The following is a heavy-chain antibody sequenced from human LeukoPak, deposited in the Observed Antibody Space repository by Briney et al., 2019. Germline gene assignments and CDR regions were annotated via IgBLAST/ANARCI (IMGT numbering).Heavy chain of an antibody. CDR2: IKSKTDGGTT. CDR3: ASGFLDDFWSGYF. CDR1: GFTFSNAW. V-gene: IGHV3-15*01. D-gene: IGHD3-3*01. Sequence: GGSLRLSCAASGFTFSNAWMSWVRQAPGKGLEWVGRIKSKTDGGTTDYAAPVKGRFTISRDDSKNTLYLQMNSLRAEDTAVYYCASGFLDDFWSGYFWGQGTLVTVSS. J-gene: IGHJ4*02.